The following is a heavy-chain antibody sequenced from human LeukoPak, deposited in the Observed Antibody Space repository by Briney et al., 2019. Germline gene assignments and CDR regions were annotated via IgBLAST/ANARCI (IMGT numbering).Heavy chain of an antibody. D-gene: IGHD2-2*01. V-gene: IGHV3-23*01. CDR1: GFTFSGYA. CDR2: ISGSGGST. CDR3: AKEEDIVVVPAAQS. J-gene: IGHJ3*01. Sequence: PGGSLRLSCAASGFTFSGYAMSLVRQAPGKGLEWVSAISGSGGSTYYADSVKGRFTISRDNSKNTLYLQMNSLRAEDTAVYYCAKEEDIVVVPAAQSWGQGTMVTVSS.